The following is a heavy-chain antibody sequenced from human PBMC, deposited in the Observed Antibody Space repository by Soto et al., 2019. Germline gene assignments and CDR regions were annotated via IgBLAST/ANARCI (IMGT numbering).Heavy chain of an antibody. CDR3: APIPKHGDYIYYYYYDMDV. J-gene: IGHJ6*02. CDR2: IDWDDDK. V-gene: IGHV2-70*01. Sequence: SGPTLVSPTQTLTLTCTFSGFSLSTSGMCVSWIRQPPGKALEWLALIDWDDDKYYSTSLKTRLTISKDTSKNQVVLTMTNMDPVDTATYYCAPIPKHGDYIYYYYYDMDVWGQGTTVTVSS. D-gene: IGHD4-17*01. CDR1: GFSLSTSGMC.